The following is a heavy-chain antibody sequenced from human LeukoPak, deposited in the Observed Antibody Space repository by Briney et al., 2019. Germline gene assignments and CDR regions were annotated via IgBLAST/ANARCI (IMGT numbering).Heavy chain of an antibody. J-gene: IGHJ4*02. CDR2: INPNSGGT. D-gene: IGHD1-26*01. V-gene: IGHV1-2*02. CDR3: ALIVGANSDY. CDR1: GYTFTGYY. Sequence: SVKVSCKASGYTFTGYYMHWVRQAPGPGLEWMGWINPNSGGTNYAQKFQGRVTMTSDTSISTGYMEWSRLRSDDTAVYYCALIVGANSDYWGQETLVSVSS.